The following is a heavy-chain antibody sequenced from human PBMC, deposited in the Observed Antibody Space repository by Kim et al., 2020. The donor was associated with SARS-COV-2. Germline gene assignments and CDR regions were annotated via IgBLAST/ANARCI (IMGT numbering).Heavy chain of an antibody. J-gene: IGHJ6*01. V-gene: IGHV1-2*06. Sequence: ASVKVSCKASGYTFTGYYINWVRQAPGQGLEWMGQINPISGGTNYAREFQGRVTLTRDTSVNTAYMEMSSLRSDDTAVYYCARNGGEIYQLVLHYYGMDV. CDR3: ARNGGEIYQLVLHYYGMDV. CDR1: GYTFTGYY. CDR2: INPISGGT. D-gene: IGHD6-6*01.